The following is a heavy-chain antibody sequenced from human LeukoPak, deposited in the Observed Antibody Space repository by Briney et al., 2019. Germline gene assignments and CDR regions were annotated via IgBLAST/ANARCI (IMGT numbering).Heavy chain of an antibody. CDR2: LNPNSGNT. CDR1: GYTFTSYD. CDR3: ARPYPRLDDAFDI. J-gene: IGHJ3*02. V-gene: IGHV1-8*01. Sequence: ASVKVSCKASGYTFTSYDINWVRQATGQGLEWMGWLNPNSGNTGYAQKFQGRVTMTRNTSISTAYMELSSLRSEDTAVYYCARPYPRLDDAFDIWGQGTMVTVSS. D-gene: IGHD3-16*01.